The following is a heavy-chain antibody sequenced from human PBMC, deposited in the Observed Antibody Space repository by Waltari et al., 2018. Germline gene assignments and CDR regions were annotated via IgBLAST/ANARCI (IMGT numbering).Heavy chain of an antibody. CDR2: ISPNSDKI. Sequence: EVHLLEAGGGLLQPGGCLRISCGVSGYTFREYAMTWVRQGPGKGLEYVSSISPNSDKIFYADAVKGRFTISRDSAKSTLYLQMNSLRTEDTALYYCVKEDINFDGFESWGQGTLVTVSS. V-gene: IGHV3-23*01. J-gene: IGHJ4*02. D-gene: IGHD1-1*01. CDR1: GYTFREYA. CDR3: VKEDINFDGFES.